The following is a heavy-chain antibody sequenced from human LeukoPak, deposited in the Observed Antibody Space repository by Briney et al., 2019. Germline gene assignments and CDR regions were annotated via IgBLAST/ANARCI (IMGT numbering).Heavy chain of an antibody. V-gene: IGHV4-59*01. CDR1: GGSITNYY. J-gene: IGHJ2*01. Sequence: SETLSLTCIVSGGSITNYYWSWIRQPPGKGLEWIGYIYYTGSTNYNPSLNSRVTISIDTSKNQFSLKLSSVTAADTAVYYCAREAPGYFDLWGRGTLVTVSS. CDR3: AREAPGYFDL. CDR2: IYYTGST.